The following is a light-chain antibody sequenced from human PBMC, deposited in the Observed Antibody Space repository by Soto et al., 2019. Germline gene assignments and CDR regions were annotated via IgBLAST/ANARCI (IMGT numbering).Light chain of an antibody. CDR2: GAS. CDR1: QSVSSSY. V-gene: IGKV3-20*01. CDR3: QQYGSSQWT. Sequence: VLTQSPGTLTLSAGERATLSCKASQSVSSSYLAWYQQKPGQAPRLVIYGASSRATGIPDRFSGSGSGTDFTLTISRLEPEDFEVYYCQQYGSSQWTFGQGTKVDIK. J-gene: IGKJ1*01.